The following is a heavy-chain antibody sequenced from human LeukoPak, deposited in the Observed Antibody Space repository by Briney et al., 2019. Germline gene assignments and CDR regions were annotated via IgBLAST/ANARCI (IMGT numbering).Heavy chain of an antibody. CDR1: GGSFSGYY. J-gene: IGHJ5*02. V-gene: IGHV4-34*01. CDR2: INHSGST. D-gene: IGHD6-6*01. Sequence: PSETLSLTCAVYGGSFSGYYWSWIRQPPGKGLEWIGEINHSGSTNYNPSLKSRVTISVDTSKNQFSLKLSSVTAADTAVYYCARGRSIAAPFDPWGQGTLVTVSS. CDR3: ARGRSIAAPFDP.